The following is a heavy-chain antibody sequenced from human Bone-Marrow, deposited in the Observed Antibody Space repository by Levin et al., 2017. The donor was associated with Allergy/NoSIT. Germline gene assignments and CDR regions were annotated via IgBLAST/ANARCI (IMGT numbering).Heavy chain of an antibody. CDR3: AKLGLQWLNQDAFDT. CDR2: ISGRGTT. V-gene: IGHV3-23*01. Sequence: PGGSLRLSCSASGFTFNNYALSWIRLAPGKGLEWVSTISGRGTTYYADSVKGRFTVSRDNSKNALFLHLNSLRAEDTAVYYCAKLGLQWLNQDAFDTWGRGTKVTVSS. J-gene: IGHJ3*02. CDR1: GFTFNNYA. D-gene: IGHD6-19*01.